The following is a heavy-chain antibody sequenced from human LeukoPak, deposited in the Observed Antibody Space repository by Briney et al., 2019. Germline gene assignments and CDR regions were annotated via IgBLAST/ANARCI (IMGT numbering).Heavy chain of an antibody. V-gene: IGHV1-69*13. D-gene: IGHD2-2*01. CDR3: ARDRGGCSSTSCRPHY. CDR1: GGTFSSYA. CDR2: IIPIFGTA. Sequence: ASVKVSCKASGGTFSSYAISWVRQAPGQGLEWMGGIIPIFGTANYAQKFQGRVTITADESTSTAYMELSSLRSEDTAVYYCARDRGGCSSTSCRPHYWGQGTLVTVSS. J-gene: IGHJ4*02.